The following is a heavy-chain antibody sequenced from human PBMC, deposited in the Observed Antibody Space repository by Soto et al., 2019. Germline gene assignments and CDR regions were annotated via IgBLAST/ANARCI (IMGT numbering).Heavy chain of an antibody. D-gene: IGHD6-13*01. CDR1: GFPFRTYG. V-gene: IGHV3-33*01. CDR2: TWFDGSNK. CDR3: ARGLYSSSWYGVDY. J-gene: IGHJ4*02. Sequence: QVLLVESGGGVVQPGRSLRLSCAASGFPFRTYGMHWVRQAPGKGLEWVAVTWFDGSNKLYADSVKGRVTISRDDSKSTLDLQMNSLRAEDTAVYYCARGLYSSSWYGVDYWGQGALVTVSS.